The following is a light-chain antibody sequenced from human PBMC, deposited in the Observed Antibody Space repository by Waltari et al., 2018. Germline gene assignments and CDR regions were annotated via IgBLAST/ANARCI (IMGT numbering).Light chain of an antibody. V-gene: IGKV3-20*01. Sequence: EVVLTQSPGTLSLSPGERATLSCRASQIISSSYLAWYQQKPGQAPRLLIYGSSSRATDIPDRFNGGASWTDFTLTISRLEPEDFAVYFCHQYIFLPWTFGQGTKVEIK. CDR1: QIISSSY. CDR3: HQYIFLPWT. CDR2: GSS. J-gene: IGKJ1*01.